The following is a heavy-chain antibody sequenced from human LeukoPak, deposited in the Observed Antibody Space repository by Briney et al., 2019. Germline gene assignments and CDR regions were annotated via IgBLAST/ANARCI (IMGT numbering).Heavy chain of an antibody. D-gene: IGHD3-10*01. CDR2: INHSGST. Sequence: SETLSLTCAVYGGSFSGYCWSWIRQPPGKGLEWIGEINHSGSTNYNPSLKSRVTISVDTSKNQFSLKLSSVTAADTAVYYCARAPAGVTMVRGVIDYWGQGTLVTVSS. CDR3: ARAPAGVTMVRGVIDY. CDR1: GGSFSGYC. J-gene: IGHJ4*02. V-gene: IGHV4-34*01.